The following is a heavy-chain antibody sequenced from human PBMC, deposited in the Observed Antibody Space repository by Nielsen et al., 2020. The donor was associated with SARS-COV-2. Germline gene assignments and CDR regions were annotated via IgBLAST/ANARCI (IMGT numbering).Heavy chain of an antibody. CDR1: GFTFSSTY. V-gene: IGHV3-74*01. D-gene: IGHD1-26*01. CDR3: ARELAVGANLFDY. Sequence: GESLKISCSASGFTFSSTYMDWVRQAPGQGLVWVSRINPSGSGTAYADSVKGRFAVSRDNAENTVVLQIHSLRVEDTAVYYCARELAVGANLFDYWGQGTLVTVSS. J-gene: IGHJ4*02. CDR2: INPSGSGT.